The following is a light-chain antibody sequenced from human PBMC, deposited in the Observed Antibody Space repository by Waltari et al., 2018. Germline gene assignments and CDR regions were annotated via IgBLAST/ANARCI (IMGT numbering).Light chain of an antibody. CDR1: QRISSY. J-gene: IGKJ1*01. CDR2: GAT. CDR3: QQTYRTPRT. Sequence: DIQMTQSPSSLPASVGDRVTISCWASQRISSYLNWYQQKPGKAPRLLIYGATSLQSGVPSRFSGSGSGTDFTLTISSLQPEDFATYYCQQTYRTPRTFGQGTKVDI. V-gene: IGKV1-39*01.